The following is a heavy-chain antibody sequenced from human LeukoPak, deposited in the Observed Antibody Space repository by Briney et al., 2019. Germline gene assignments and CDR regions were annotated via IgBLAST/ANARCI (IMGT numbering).Heavy chain of an antibody. CDR1: GDSISNDVYY. J-gene: IGHJ5*02. V-gene: IGHV4-61*02. CDR2: IVPSGVT. CDR3: TKDCGSTTARSVPSWFDH. Sequence: SETLSLTCTVSGDSISNDVYYWTWIRQPAGKGLEWIGRIVPSGVTRYNPSFEGRLTISVDTAKNQFSLKLTSMTAADTAVYYCTKDCGSTTARSVPSWFDHWGQGTLVTVSS. D-gene: IGHD1-26*01.